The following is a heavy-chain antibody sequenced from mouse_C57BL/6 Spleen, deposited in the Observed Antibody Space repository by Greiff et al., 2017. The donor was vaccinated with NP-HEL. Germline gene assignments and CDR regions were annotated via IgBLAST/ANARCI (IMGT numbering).Heavy chain of an antibody. CDR3: ARQGDSSGFYAMDY. J-gene: IGHJ4*01. V-gene: IGHV5-6*01. CDR2: ISSGGSYT. D-gene: IGHD3-2*02. CDR1: GFTFSSYG. Sequence: EVKLVESGGDLVKPGGSLKLSCAASGFTFSSYGMSWVRQTPDKRLEWVATISSGGSYTYYLDSVKGRFTISRDNAKNTLYLQMSSLKSEDTAMYYCARQGDSSGFYAMDYWGQGTSVTVSS.